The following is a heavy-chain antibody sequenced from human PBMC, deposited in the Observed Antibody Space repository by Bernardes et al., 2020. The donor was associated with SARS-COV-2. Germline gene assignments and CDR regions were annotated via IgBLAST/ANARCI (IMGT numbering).Heavy chain of an antibody. J-gene: IGHJ4*02. CDR2: ISTYSGNT. Sequence: ASVKVSCKASGYTFTSFGISWVRQAPGQGLEWMGWISTYSGNTNYAQRFQGRVTMTTDTSTSTAYMELRSLRSGDTAVYYCTRVYDILTDYSADQKYFDYWGQGTLVTVSS. CDR3: TRVYDILTDYSADQKYFDY. D-gene: IGHD3-9*01. CDR1: GYTFTSFG. V-gene: IGHV1-18*01.